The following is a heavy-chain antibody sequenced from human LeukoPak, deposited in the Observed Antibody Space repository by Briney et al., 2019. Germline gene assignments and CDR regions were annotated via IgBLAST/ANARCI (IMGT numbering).Heavy chain of an antibody. V-gene: IGHV3-43*01. D-gene: IGHD3-3*01. Sequence: GGSLRLSCAASGFTFDDYTMHWVRQAPGKSLEWVSLISWDGGSTYYADSVKGRFTISRDNSKNSLYLQMNSLRTEDTALYYCAKGPFGVGYYFDYWGQGTLVTVSS. CDR1: GFTFDDYT. J-gene: IGHJ4*02. CDR3: AKGPFGVGYYFDY. CDR2: ISWDGGST.